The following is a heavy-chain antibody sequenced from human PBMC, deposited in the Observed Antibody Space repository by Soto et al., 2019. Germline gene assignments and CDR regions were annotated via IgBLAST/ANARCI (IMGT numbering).Heavy chain of an antibody. CDR3: ARDRNYFDY. CDR2: ISGSGGTT. J-gene: IGHJ4*02. V-gene: IGHV3-23*01. Sequence: EVQLLESGGGLVQPGGSLRISCIGSGFTFSSNAMSWVRQAPGKGLEWVSAISGSGGTTYYADSVKGRFAVSRDNSKNTLYLQMNSLRAGDTAVYYCARDRNYFDYWGQGTPVTVSS. CDR1: GFTFSSNA.